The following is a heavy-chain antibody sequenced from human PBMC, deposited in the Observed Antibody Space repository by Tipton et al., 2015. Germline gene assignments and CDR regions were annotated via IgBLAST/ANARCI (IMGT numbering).Heavy chain of an antibody. D-gene: IGHD3-22*01. CDR2: ITTNGYST. CDR3: VKDGYYYDSGGYSPLDY. V-gene: IGHV3-64D*08. Sequence: GSLRLSCSAAGFTLSRYAMNWVRQAPGKGLEYVSAITTNGYSTYYADSVRGRFTISRDNSKNTLYLQMSSLRAEGTAVYYCVKDGYYYDSGGYSPLDYWGQGTLVTVSS. CDR1: GFTLSRYA. J-gene: IGHJ4*02.